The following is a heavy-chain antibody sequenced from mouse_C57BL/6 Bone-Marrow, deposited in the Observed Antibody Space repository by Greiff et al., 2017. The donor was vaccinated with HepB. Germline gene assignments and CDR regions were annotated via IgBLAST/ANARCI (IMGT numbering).Heavy chain of an antibody. D-gene: IGHD1-1*01. V-gene: IGHV5-4*01. J-gene: IGHJ4*01. CDR2: ISDGGSYT. Sequence: EVQGVESGGGLVKPGGSLKLSCAASGFTFSSYAMSWVRQTPEKRLEWVATISDGGSYTYYPDNVKGRFTISRDNAKNNLYLQMSHLKSEDTAMYYCAREGYGSTDAMDYWGQGTSVTVSS. CDR3: AREGYGSTDAMDY. CDR1: GFTFSSYA.